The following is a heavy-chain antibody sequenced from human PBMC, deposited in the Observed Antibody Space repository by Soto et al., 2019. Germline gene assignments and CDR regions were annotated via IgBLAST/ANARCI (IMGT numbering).Heavy chain of an antibody. D-gene: IGHD3-10*01. V-gene: IGHV4-59*01. CDR3: ARRYGSAFDI. CDR2: ISYTGTT. CDR1: GVSISSDY. J-gene: IGHJ3*02. Sequence: SETLSLTCTVSGVSISSDYWTWIRQPPGKGLEWIAYISYTGTTNYNPSLKSRVTISVDTSKNQFSLKLSSVTAADMAVYYCARRYGSAFDIWGQGTMVTVSS.